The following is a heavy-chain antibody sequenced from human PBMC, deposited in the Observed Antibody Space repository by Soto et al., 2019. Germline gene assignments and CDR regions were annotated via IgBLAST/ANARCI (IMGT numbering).Heavy chain of an antibody. V-gene: IGHV1-69*06. CDR1: GGTFSSYA. CDR3: ASQEGHVGATTRVFQH. J-gene: IGHJ1*01. Sequence: QVQLVQSGAEVKKPGSSVKVSCKASGGTFSSYAISWVRQAPGQGLEWMGGIIPIFGTANYAQKFQGRVTITADKSTSTAYMELSSLRSEDTAVYSCASQEGHVGATTRVFQHWGQGTLVTVSS. CDR2: IIPIFGTA. D-gene: IGHD1-26*01.